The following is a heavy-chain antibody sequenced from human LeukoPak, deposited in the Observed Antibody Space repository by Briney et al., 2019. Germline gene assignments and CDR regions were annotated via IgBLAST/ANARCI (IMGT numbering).Heavy chain of an antibody. CDR3: AKDRGSYSSGWSYFDY. Sequence: PGGSLRLSCAASGFTFSSYAMSWVRQAPGKGLEWVSAISGSGGSTYHADSVKGRFTISRDNSKNTLYLQMNSLRAEDTAVYYCAKDRGSYSSGWSYFDYWGQGTLVTVSS. CDR1: GFTFSSYA. D-gene: IGHD6-19*01. V-gene: IGHV3-23*01. J-gene: IGHJ4*02. CDR2: ISGSGGST.